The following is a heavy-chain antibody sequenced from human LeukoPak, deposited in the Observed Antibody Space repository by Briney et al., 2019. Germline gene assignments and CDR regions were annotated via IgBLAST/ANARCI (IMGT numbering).Heavy chain of an antibody. CDR1: GFTFNSYA. D-gene: IGHD1-26*01. V-gene: IGHV3-23*01. CDR2: ISGNDDNK. J-gene: IGHJ3*02. CDR3: AKDREWELLGAFDI. Sequence: GGSLRLSCAASGFTFNSYALSWVRQAPGKGLEWVSAISGNDDNKYYADSVKGRFTISRDISKNTLYLQMNSLRVEDTAVYYCAKDREWELLGAFDIWGQGTMVTVSS.